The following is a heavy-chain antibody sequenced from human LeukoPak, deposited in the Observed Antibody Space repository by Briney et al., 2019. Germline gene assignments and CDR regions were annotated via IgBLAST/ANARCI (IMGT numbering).Heavy chain of an antibody. V-gene: IGHV1-24*01. J-gene: IGHJ4*02. CDR1: GYTLTELS. Sequence: VASVKVSCKVSGYTLTELSMHWVRQAPGKGLEWMGGFDPEDGETIYAQKFQGRVTMTEDTSTDTAYMELSSLRSEDTAVYYCATDTSMITFGGVNIFDCWGQGTLVTVSS. CDR2: FDPEDGET. D-gene: IGHD3-16*01. CDR3: ATDTSMITFGGVNIFDC.